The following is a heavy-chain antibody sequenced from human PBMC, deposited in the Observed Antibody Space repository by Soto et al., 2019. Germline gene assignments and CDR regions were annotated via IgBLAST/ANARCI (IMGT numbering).Heavy chain of an antibody. Sequence: PSKTLSLTCTVSGGSISSSSYYWGWIRQPPGKGLEWIGSIYYSGSTYYNPSLKSRVTISVDTSKNQFSLKLSSVTAADTAVYYCARHLYYYDSSGYYPDYWGQGTLVTVSS. CDR2: IYYSGST. D-gene: IGHD3-22*01. CDR1: GGSISSSSYY. J-gene: IGHJ4*02. V-gene: IGHV4-39*01. CDR3: ARHLYYYDSSGYYPDY.